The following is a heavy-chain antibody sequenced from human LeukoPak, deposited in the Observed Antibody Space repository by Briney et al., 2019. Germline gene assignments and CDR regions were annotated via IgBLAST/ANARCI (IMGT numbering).Heavy chain of an antibody. V-gene: IGHV1-2*02. CDR2: INPNSGGT. Sequence: ASVKVSCKASGYTFTGYYMHWVRQAPGQGLEWMGWINPNSGGTNYAQKFQGRVTMTRDTSISTAYMELCRLRSDDTAVYYCARSPTVIRPFDYWGQGTLVTVSS. J-gene: IGHJ4*02. D-gene: IGHD4-11*01. CDR3: ARSPTVIRPFDY. CDR1: GYTFTGYY.